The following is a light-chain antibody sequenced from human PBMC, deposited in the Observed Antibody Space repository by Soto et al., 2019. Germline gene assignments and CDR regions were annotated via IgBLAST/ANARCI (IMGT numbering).Light chain of an antibody. Sequence: EIVMTQSPATLSVSPGERATLSCRASQSVSSNLAWYQQKPGQAPRLLIYDASNRATGIPDRFSGSGSGTEFTLTISSLQSEDFAVYYCQQYNSWPPITFGQGTLLEIK. J-gene: IGKJ5*01. V-gene: IGKV3D-15*01. CDR1: QSVSSN. CDR3: QQYNSWPPIT. CDR2: DAS.